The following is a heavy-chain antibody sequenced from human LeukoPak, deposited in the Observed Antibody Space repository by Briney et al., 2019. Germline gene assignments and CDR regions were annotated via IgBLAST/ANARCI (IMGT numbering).Heavy chain of an antibody. Sequence: GGSLRLSCAASGFTFSSYGMSWVRQAPGKGLEWVSAISGSGGSTYYADSVKGRFTISRDNSKNTLYLQMNSLRAEDTAVYYCAKGGYGSGSLTRFDYWGQGTLVTVSS. CDR1: GFTFSSYG. D-gene: IGHD3-10*01. CDR3: AKGGYGSGSLTRFDY. V-gene: IGHV3-23*01. CDR2: ISGSGGST. J-gene: IGHJ4*02.